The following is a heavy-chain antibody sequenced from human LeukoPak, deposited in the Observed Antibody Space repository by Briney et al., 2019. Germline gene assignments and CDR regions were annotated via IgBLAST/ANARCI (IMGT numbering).Heavy chain of an antibody. V-gene: IGHV3-48*04. CDR3: GKGRIGFSGLVDL. Sequence: GGSLRLSCAASGFTFSTYGMQRVRQVPGKGLEWVSYISGSSDSIKYAESVKGRFTNSRDNAKNSLYLHLNSLRAEDTAVYYCGKGRIGFSGLVDLWGQGTLVTVSS. D-gene: IGHD1-26*01. CDR1: GFTFSTYG. CDR2: ISGSSDSI. J-gene: IGHJ5*02.